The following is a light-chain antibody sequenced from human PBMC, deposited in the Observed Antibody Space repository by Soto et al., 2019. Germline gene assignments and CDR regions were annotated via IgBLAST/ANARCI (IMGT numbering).Light chain of an antibody. CDR2: DAS. CDR3: HQYDSLPLT. CDR1: QSVASNY. Sequence: EIVLTQSAGTLSLSPGERATLSCRASQSVASNYLGWYQQKPGQAPKVLIFDASIRATGIPDRFSASGSGSDFTLTISRLEPDDFAVYYCHQYDSLPLTFGGGTKVDI. V-gene: IGKV3-20*01. J-gene: IGKJ4*01.